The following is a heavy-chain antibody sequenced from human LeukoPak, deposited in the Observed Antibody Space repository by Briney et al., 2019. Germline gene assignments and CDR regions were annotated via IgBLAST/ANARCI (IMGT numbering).Heavy chain of an antibody. D-gene: IGHD2-15*01. V-gene: IGHV3-23*01. J-gene: IGHJ4*02. CDR3: AKTRGYCSGGSCYVDY. CDR2: ISGSGGST. Sequence: GSLRLSCAASGFTFSSYAMSWVRQAPGKGVEWVSAISGSGGSTYYADSVKGRFTISRDNSKNTLYLQMNSLRAEDTAVYYCAKTRGYCSGGSCYVDYWGQGTLVTVSS. CDR1: GFTFSSYA.